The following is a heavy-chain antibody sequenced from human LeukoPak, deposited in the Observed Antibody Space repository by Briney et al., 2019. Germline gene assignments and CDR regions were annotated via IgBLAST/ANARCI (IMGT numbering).Heavy chain of an antibody. CDR3: ARDHTLLGFGEITPFYYYYYMDV. CDR1: GDSVSSNSAA. D-gene: IGHD3-10*01. J-gene: IGHJ6*03. CDR2: TYYRSKWYN. Sequence: SQTLSLTCAISGDSVSSNSAAWNWIRQSPSRGLEWLGRTYYRSKWYNDYAVCVKSRITINPDTSKNQFSLQLNSVTPEDTAVYYCARDHTLLGFGEITPFYYYYYMDVWGKGTTVTISS. V-gene: IGHV6-1*01.